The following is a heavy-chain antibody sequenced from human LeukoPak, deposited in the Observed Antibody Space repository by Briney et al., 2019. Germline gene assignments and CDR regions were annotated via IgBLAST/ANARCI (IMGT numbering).Heavy chain of an antibody. CDR2: ISPDGRNI. CDR1: GFTLSDYW. V-gene: IGHV3-74*01. D-gene: IGHD1-7*01. CDR3: VRDGGGTTPYDS. Sequence: GGSLRLSCAASGFTLSDYWMNWVRQTPGKGPVWVSHISPDGRNIAYAGSVKGRFTISRDSAKNTLYLQMNSLRVGDTAVYYCVRDGGGTTPYDSWGQGTLVTVSS. J-gene: IGHJ4*02.